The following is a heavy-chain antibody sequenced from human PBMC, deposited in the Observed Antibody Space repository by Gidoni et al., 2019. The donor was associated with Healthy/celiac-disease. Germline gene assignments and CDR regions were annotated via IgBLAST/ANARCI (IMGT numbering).Heavy chain of an antibody. V-gene: IGHV4-34*01. CDR3: ARYCSSTSCSRPPFDY. CDR1: GGSFSGYY. D-gene: IGHD2-2*01. Sequence: QVQLQQWGAGLLKPSETLSLTCAVYGGSFSGYYWSWIRQPPGKGLAWIGEINHSGSTKYNPSLKSRVTISVETSKNQFSLKLSSVTAADTAVYYCARYCSSTSCSRPPFDYWGQGTLVTVSS. J-gene: IGHJ4*02. CDR2: INHSGST.